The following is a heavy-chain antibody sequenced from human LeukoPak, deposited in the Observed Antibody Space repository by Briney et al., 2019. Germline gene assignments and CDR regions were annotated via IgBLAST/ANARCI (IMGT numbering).Heavy chain of an antibody. D-gene: IGHD3-3*01. Sequence: GGSLRLSCAGSGFDLWRYAMSWVRQAPGKGLEWVADISDGGDGTHYADSVRGRFTISRDNTRNTLYLHMNSLRAEDTALYYCAKEHDYSNAAPEWGFDSWGQGTLVTVSS. CDR2: ISDGGDGT. CDR3: AKEHDYSNAAPEWGFDS. CDR1: GFDLWRYA. J-gene: IGHJ4*02. V-gene: IGHV3-23*01.